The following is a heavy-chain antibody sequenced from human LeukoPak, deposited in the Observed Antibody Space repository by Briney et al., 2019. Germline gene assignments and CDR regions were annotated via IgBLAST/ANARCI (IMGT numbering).Heavy chain of an antibody. D-gene: IGHD1-26*01. J-gene: IGHJ4*02. CDR3: ARHSSGSYSLDY. Sequence: PSETLSLTCTVSGGSISSYYWSWIRQPPGRGLEWIGYIYYSGSTNYNPSLKSRVTISVDTSKNQFSLKLSSVTAADTAVYYCARHSSGSYSLDYWGQGTLVTVSS. CDR1: GGSISSYY. CDR2: IYYSGST. V-gene: IGHV4-59*08.